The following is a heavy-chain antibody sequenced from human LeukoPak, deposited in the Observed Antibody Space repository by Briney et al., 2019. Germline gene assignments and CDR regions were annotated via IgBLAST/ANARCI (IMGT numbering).Heavy chain of an antibody. CDR2: IIPIFGTA. V-gene: IGHV1-69*13. J-gene: IGHJ4*02. Sequence: SVKVSCKASGGTFSSYAISWVRQAPGQGLEWMGGIIPIFGTANYAQKFQGRVTITADESTSTAYMELSSLRSEDTAVYYCARETTIFGVASSLDYWGQGTLVTVFS. D-gene: IGHD3-3*01. CDR1: GGTFSSYA. CDR3: ARETTIFGVASSLDY.